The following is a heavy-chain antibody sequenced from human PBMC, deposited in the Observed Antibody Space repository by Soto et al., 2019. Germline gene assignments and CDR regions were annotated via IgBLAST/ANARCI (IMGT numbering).Heavy chain of an antibody. CDR1: GGSISSGDYY. CDR2: IYYSGST. Sequence: TLSLTCTVSGGSISSGDYYWSWIRQPPGKGLEWIGYIYYSGSTYYNPSLKSRVTISVDTSKNQFSLKLSSVTAADTAVYYCARRFGSFYYDSSGFWFDPWGQGTLVTVYS. J-gene: IGHJ5*02. CDR3: ARRFGSFYYDSSGFWFDP. D-gene: IGHD3-22*01. V-gene: IGHV4-30-4*01.